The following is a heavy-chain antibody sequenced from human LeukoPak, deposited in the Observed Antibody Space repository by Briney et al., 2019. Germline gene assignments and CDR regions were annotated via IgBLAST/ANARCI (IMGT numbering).Heavy chain of an antibody. Sequence: KPSETLSLTCTVSGGSISSYYWSWIRQPPGKGLEWVGYIYYSGSTNYNPSLKSRVTISVDTSKNQFSLKLSSVTAADTAVYYCAGSIDAFDIWGQGTMVTVSS. CDR3: AGSIDAFDI. J-gene: IGHJ3*02. CDR1: GGSISSYY. V-gene: IGHV4-59*01. CDR2: IYYSGST. D-gene: IGHD1-26*01.